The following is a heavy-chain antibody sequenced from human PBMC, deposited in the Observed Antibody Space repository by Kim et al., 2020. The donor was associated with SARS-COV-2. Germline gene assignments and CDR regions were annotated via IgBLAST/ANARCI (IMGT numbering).Heavy chain of an antibody. CDR3: AIGGGGFPVV. J-gene: IGHJ2*01. D-gene: IGHD2-21*01. V-gene: IGHV3-74*01. Sequence: GGSLRLSCEASGFTFSNSWMHWVRQTPGEGLLWVSRINTDETYTTYADSVRGRFTISRDNAKNTVYLQMNSLGAEDTAVYFCAIGGGGFPVVWGRGTLVTVSS. CDR1: GFTFSNSW. CDR2: INTDETYT.